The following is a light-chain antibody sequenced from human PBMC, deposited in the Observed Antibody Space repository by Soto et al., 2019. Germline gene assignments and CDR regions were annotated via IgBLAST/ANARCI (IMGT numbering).Light chain of an antibody. CDR3: SSYAGSNLWV. CDR2: EVS. J-gene: IGLJ3*02. Sequence: QSALTQPPSASGSPGQSVTISCTGTSSDVGGYNYVSWYQQHPGKAPKLMIYEVSKRPSGVPDRFSGSKSSNTASLTVSRLQAEDEADYYGSSYAGSNLWVFGGGTKLTVL. CDR1: SSDVGGYNY. V-gene: IGLV2-8*01.